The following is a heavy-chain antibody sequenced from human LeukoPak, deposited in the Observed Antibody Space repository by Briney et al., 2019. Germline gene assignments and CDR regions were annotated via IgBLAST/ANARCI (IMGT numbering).Heavy chain of an antibody. J-gene: IGHJ6*03. CDR1: GDSINSGGGYP. V-gene: IGHV4-30-2*01. CDR2: IYYIGSP. CDR3: ARAWVPTALSAGYMDV. D-gene: IGHD2-21*02. Sequence: PSETLSLTCTVSGDSINSGGGYPGRWIRQPRGKGLGWIGYIYYIGSPSYSPSLKTRVTISADRSMNQFSLKVNSVTAADTAGYFCARAWVPTALSAGYMDVWGKGTTVTVSS.